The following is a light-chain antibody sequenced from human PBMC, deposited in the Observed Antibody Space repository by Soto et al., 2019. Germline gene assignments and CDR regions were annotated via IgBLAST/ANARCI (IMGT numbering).Light chain of an antibody. J-gene: IGKJ2*01. CDR3: QQYNNWPRT. V-gene: IGKV3-15*01. CDR2: GAY. CDR1: QSVRSD. Sequence: EIVMTQSPATLSVSPGERVTLSCRASQSVRSDLAWYQQKPGQAPRLLISGAYTRATGIPARFSGSGSGTEFTLTISSLQSEDFGVYFCQQYNNWPRTFGQGTKVEIK.